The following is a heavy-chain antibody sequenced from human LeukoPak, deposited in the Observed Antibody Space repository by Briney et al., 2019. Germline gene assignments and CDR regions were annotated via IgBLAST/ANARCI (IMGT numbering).Heavy chain of an antibody. CDR2: ISYDGSNK. Sequence: GGSLRLSCAASGFTFSSYGMHWVRQAPGKGLEWVAVISYDGSNKYYADSVKGRFTISRDNSKNTLYLQMNSLRAEDTAVYYCAKDRWYSSSWSYYYHGMDVWGKGTTVTVSS. CDR3: AKDRWYSSSWSYYYHGMDV. CDR1: GFTFSSYG. V-gene: IGHV3-30*18. J-gene: IGHJ6*04. D-gene: IGHD6-13*01.